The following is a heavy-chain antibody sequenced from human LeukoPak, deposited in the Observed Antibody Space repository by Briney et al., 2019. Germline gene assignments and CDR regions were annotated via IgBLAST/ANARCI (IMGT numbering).Heavy chain of an antibody. D-gene: IGHD1/OR15-1a*01. Sequence: ASVKVSCKASGYTFTSYDINWVRQATGQGLEWMGWMNPNSGNTGYAQKFQGRVTMTRNTSISTAYMELSSLRSEDTAVYYCARGRGTKRITGTTYGMDVWGQGTTVTVSS. CDR1: GYTFTSYD. CDR2: MNPNSGNT. CDR3: ARGRGTKRITGTTYGMDV. V-gene: IGHV1-8*01. J-gene: IGHJ6*02.